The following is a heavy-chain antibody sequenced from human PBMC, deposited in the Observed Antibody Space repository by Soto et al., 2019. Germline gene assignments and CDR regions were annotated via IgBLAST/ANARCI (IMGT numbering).Heavy chain of an antibody. CDR2: IYYSGST. CDR3: AREDYGDFDY. D-gene: IGHD4-17*01. V-gene: IGHV4-31*03. J-gene: IGHJ4*02. CDR1: VGSISSGGYY. Sequence: SETLSLTCTVSVGSISSGGYYWSWIRQHPGKGLEWIGYIYYSGSTYYNPSLKSRVTISVDTSKNQFSLRLSSVTAADTAVYYCAREDYGDFDYWGQGTLVTVSS.